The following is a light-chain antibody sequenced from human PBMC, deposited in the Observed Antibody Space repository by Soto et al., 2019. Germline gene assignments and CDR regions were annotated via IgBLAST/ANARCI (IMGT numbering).Light chain of an antibody. CDR3: QNYNYWPPPT. CDR2: GAS. V-gene: IGKV3-15*01. J-gene: IGKJ4*01. Sequence: EIVLTQSPATLSVSPGERGTLSCRASQNIRSNVAWYQQRPGQAPRLLIFGASVRATGVPDRFSGSGSGTDFTLTINRLHSEDSAVYYCQNYNYWPPPTFGGGTKVDIK. CDR1: QNIRSN.